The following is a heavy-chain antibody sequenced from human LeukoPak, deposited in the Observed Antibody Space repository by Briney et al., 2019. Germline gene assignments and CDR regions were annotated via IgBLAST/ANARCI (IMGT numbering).Heavy chain of an antibody. D-gene: IGHD4-11*01. CDR3: ARPDYSNYGCSDY. J-gene: IGHJ4*02. CDR1: GFTFSSYA. Sequence: PGGSLRLSCAASGFTFSSYAMSWVRQAPGKGLEWVSAISGSGGSTYYADSVKGRFTISRDNSKNTLYLQMNSLRAEDTAVYYCARPDYSNYGCSDYWGQGTLVTVSS. V-gene: IGHV3-23*01. CDR2: ISGSGGST.